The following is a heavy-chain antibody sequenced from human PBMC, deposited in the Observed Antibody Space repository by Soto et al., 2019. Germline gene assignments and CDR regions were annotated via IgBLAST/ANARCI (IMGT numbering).Heavy chain of an antibody. D-gene: IGHD4-4*01. CDR2: VNPNSGDT. V-gene: IGHV1-2*02. Sequence: QVQLEHSATEVKKPGASVKVSCKASGYIFTAYSMHWVRQAPGQGLEWVGWVNPNSGDTIYAQKFKGRVTLMTDTSIKTAYMELHGLKSDDTATYYCAREASAVISLDYWGQGTLVIVSS. CDR3: AREASAVISLDY. CDR1: GYIFTAYS. J-gene: IGHJ4*02.